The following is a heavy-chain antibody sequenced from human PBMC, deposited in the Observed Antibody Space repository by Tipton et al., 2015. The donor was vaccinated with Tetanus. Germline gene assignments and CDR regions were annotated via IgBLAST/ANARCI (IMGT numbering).Heavy chain of an antibody. D-gene: IGHD6-13*01. CDR2: INPNTGHA. CDR3: ARGNRGSSWYL. CDR1: AYAFTSYD. Sequence: QVQLVQSGAEVKKPGAPVRVSCKASAYAFTSYDLNWVRQAAGQGLEWMGWINPNTGHAGYAQKFQGRVTMTRNINITTAYLDLRTLRSDDTAVYYCARGNRGSSWYLWGQGTLVTVSS. V-gene: IGHV1-8*01. J-gene: IGHJ4*02.